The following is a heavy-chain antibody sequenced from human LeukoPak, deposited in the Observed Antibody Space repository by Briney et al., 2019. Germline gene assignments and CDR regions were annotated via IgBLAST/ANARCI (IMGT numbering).Heavy chain of an antibody. CDR3: VNYYYDSSGYYYGMDV. CDR2: MNPNSGNT. Sequence: ASVKVSCKASGYTFTGYYMHWVRQAPGQGLEWMGWMNPNSGNTGYAQKFQGRVTMTRNTSISTAYMELSSLRSEDTAVYYCVNYYYDSSGYYYGMDVWGQGTTVTVSS. D-gene: IGHD3-22*01. CDR1: GYTFTGYY. J-gene: IGHJ6*02. V-gene: IGHV1-8*02.